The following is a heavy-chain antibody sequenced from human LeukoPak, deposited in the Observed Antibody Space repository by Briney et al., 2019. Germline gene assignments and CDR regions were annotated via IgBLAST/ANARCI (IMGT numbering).Heavy chain of an antibody. CDR3: ARDRTTNAKSPQIDP. J-gene: IGHJ5*02. Sequence: PSGTLSLTCAVSGGSISSSNWWSWVRQHPGKGLEWIGYIYYSGSTYYNPSLKSRVTISVDTSKNQFSLKLSSVTAADTAVYYCARDRTTNAKSPQIDPWGQGTLVTVSS. V-gene: IGHV4-4*02. CDR1: GGSISSSNW. D-gene: IGHD1-14*01. CDR2: IYYSGST.